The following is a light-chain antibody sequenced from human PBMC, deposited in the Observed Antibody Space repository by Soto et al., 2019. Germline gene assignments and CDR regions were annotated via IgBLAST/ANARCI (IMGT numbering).Light chain of an antibody. CDR2: DAS. Sequence: DILMTQAPFTPSASVGERITITFRASETISSWLAWYQQKSGKAPQLLIYDASTLESGVPSRFSGSGFGTEFSLTISSLQPDDFATYYCQAYESHLRTFGPGTKVDIK. V-gene: IGKV1-5*01. J-gene: IGKJ1*01. CDR3: QAYESHLRT. CDR1: ETISSW.